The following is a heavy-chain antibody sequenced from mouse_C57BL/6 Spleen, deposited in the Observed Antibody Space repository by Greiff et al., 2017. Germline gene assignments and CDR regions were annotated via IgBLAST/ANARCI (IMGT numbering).Heavy chain of an antibody. CDR1: GFTFTDYY. V-gene: IGHV7-3*01. CDR3: ARYGTGKGDFDY. D-gene: IGHD4-1*01. J-gene: IGHJ2*01. CDR2: IRNKANGYTT. Sequence: DVKLVESGGGLVQPGGSLSLSCAASGFTFTDYYMSWVRQPPGKALEWLGFIRNKANGYTTEYSASVKGRFTISRDNSQSILYLQMNALRAEDSATYYCARYGTGKGDFDYWGQGTTLTVSS.